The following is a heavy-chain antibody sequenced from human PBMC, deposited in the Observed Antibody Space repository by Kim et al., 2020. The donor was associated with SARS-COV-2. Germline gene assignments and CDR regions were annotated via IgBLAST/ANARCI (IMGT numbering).Heavy chain of an antibody. CDR3: ARETIWGSYYVRYFDY. Sequence: GGSLRLSCAASGFTFSSYSMNWVRQAPGKGLEWVSSISSSSSYIYYADSVKGRFTISRDNAKNSLYLQMNSLRAEDTAVYYCARETIWGSYYVRYFDYWGQGTLVTVSS. CDR1: GFTFSSYS. CDR2: ISSSSSYI. D-gene: IGHD1-26*01. V-gene: IGHV3-21*01. J-gene: IGHJ4*02.